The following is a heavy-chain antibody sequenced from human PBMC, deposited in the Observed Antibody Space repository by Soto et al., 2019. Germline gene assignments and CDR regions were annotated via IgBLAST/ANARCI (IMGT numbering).Heavy chain of an antibody. CDR3: ANPGDTAKGDYYYGMDV. D-gene: IGHD5-18*01. CDR1: GFTFSSYA. CDR2: ISGSGGST. V-gene: IGHV3-23*01. Sequence: GGSLRLSCAASGFTFSSYAMSWVRQAPGKGLEWVSAISGSGGSTYYADSVKGRFTISRDNSKNTLYLQMNSLRAEDTAVYYCANPGDTAKGDYYYGMDVWGQGTTVTVSS. J-gene: IGHJ6*02.